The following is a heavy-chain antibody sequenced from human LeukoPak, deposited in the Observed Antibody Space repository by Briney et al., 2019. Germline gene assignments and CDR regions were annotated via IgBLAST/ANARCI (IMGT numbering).Heavy chain of an antibody. D-gene: IGHD6-13*01. CDR1: GYSFTNYW. CDR2: IYPGDSDT. J-gene: IGHJ4*02. V-gene: IGHV5-51*01. CDR3: ARGIAAAAVTKFDY. Sequence: GESLKISCKGSGYSFTNYWIGWVRQMPGKGLEWMGIIYPGDSDTRYRPSFQGQVTISADKSVSTAYLQWSSLKASDTAMHYCARGIAAAAVTKFDYWGQGTLVTVSS.